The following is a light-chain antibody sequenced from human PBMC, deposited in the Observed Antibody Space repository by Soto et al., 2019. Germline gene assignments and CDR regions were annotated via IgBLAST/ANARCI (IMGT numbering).Light chain of an antibody. J-gene: IGKJ2*03. V-gene: IGKV4-1*01. CDR3: QQYRLAPYS. Sequence: DFVMTQSPDSLAVSLGERATINCKSSQSVLHSSNNKNYLAWYQQKPGQPPKLLIYWASTQGSGVPDRFSGSGSGTDFTLTISSLQAEDVAVYYCQQYRLAPYSFGQGTKLDIK. CDR2: WAS. CDR1: QSVLHSSNNKNY.